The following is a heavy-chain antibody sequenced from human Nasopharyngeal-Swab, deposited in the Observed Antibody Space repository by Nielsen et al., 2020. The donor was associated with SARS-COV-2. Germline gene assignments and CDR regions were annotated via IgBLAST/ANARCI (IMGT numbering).Heavy chain of an antibody. Sequence: WIRQPPGKGLEWIGEINHSGSTNYNPSLKSRVTISVDTSKNQFSLKLSSVTAEDTAVYYCARVFAAADTHYYYYGMDVWGQGTTVTVSS. CDR3: ARVFAAADTHYYYYGMDV. J-gene: IGHJ6*02. CDR2: INHSGST. D-gene: IGHD6-13*01. V-gene: IGHV4-34*01.